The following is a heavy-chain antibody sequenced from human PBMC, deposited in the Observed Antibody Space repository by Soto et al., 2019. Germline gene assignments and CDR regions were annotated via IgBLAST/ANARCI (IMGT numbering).Heavy chain of an antibody. CDR1: GYTFSSHY. CDR3: ARALLQWSEKYCFDY. J-gene: IGHJ4*02. V-gene: IGHV1-46*01. Sequence: QVQLVQSGAEVRKPGASVKVPCKASGYTFSSHYLHWVRQAPGQGLEWMGMINPSGGSTTYAQKFQGRVSMTWDTSTTTVSMELSGLASEDTAVYYCARALLQWSEKYCFDYWGQGTLVTVSS. D-gene: IGHD5-18*01. CDR2: INPSGGST.